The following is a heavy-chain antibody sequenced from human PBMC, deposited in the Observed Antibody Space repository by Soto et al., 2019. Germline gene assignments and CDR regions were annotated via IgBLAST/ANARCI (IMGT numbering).Heavy chain of an antibody. J-gene: IGHJ6*02. CDR2: ISYDGSKK. CDR3: ARDCSGGTCPGDYYYYYGMDV. V-gene: IGHV3-30-3*01. Sequence: GGSLRLSCADSGFTFSSYAMHWVRQAPGKGLEWVAVISYDGSKKYYADSVKGRFTISRDNSKNTLYLQMNSLRAEDTAVYYCARDCSGGTCPGDYYYYYGMDVWGQGTTVTVSS. D-gene: IGHD2-15*01. CDR1: GFTFSSYA.